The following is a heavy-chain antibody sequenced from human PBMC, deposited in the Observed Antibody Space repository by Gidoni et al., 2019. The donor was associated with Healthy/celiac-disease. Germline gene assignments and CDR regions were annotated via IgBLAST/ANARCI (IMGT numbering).Heavy chain of an antibody. J-gene: IGHJ6*03. CDR2: IYPGDSDT. V-gene: IGHV5-51*01. D-gene: IGHD4-4*01. Sequence: VQSGAEVKKPGESLKISCKGSGYSVTSYWIGWVRQMPGKGLEWMGIIYPGDSDTRYSPSFQGQVTISADKSISTAYLQWSSLKASDTAMYYCARQNSNRYYYYYMDVWGKGTTVTVSS. CDR3: ARQNSNRYYYYYMDV. CDR1: GYSVTSYW.